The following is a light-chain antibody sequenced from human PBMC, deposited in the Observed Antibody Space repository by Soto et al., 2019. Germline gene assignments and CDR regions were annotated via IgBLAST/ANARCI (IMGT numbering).Light chain of an antibody. Sequence: DFVMTQSPDSLAVSLGERATINCKSSQSISYSSNNKNYLAWYQVKPGQPPKLLINWASTRESGVPDRFSGSGSGTDFTLTITSLHAQDVAVYYCQEYYSSRLTFGGGTKVDIK. V-gene: IGKV4-1*01. CDR1: QSISYSSNNKNY. CDR3: QEYYSSRLT. J-gene: IGKJ4*01. CDR2: WAS.